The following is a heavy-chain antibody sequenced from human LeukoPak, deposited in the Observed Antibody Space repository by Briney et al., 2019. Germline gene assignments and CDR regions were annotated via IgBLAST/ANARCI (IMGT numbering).Heavy chain of an antibody. CDR2: ISGSGDCT. D-gene: IGHD1-26*01. Sequence: PGGSLRLSCAASGFTFSNSAMTWVRQAPGKGLEWVSGISGSGDCTYYADSVKGRFTISRDNSKNTLYLQMNSLRAEDTAVYYCASGPPWELPDNWGQGTLVTVSS. CDR1: GFTFSNSA. CDR3: ASGPPWELPDN. J-gene: IGHJ4*02. V-gene: IGHV3-23*01.